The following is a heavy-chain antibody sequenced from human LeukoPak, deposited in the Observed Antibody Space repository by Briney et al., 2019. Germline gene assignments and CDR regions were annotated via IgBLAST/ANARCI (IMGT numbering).Heavy chain of an antibody. CDR1: GFTFSRYW. CDR3: AKDHDYVWGSKFDY. V-gene: IGHV3-23*01. J-gene: IGHJ4*02. D-gene: IGHD3-16*01. Sequence: GGSLRLSCAASGFTFSRYWMSWVRQAPGKGLEWVSAISGSGDSTYYADSVKGRFTISRDTSKNTLYLQMNSLRAGDTAVYYCAKDHDYVWGSKFDYWGRGTLVTVSS. CDR2: ISGSGDST.